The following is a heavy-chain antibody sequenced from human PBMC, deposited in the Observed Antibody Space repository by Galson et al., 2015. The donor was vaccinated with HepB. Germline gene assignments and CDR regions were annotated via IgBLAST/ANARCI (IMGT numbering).Heavy chain of an antibody. Sequence: SVKVSCKASGYIFTSYDINWVRQATGQGLEWMGWMNPNSGNTGYAQKFQGRVTMTRNTSISTAYMELSSLRSEDTAVYYCARVVDSSGWTYYYYYYMDVWGKGTTVTVSS. CDR3: ARVVDSSGWTYYYYYYMDV. V-gene: IGHV1-8*01. D-gene: IGHD6-19*01. CDR2: MNPNSGNT. CDR1: GYIFTSYD. J-gene: IGHJ6*03.